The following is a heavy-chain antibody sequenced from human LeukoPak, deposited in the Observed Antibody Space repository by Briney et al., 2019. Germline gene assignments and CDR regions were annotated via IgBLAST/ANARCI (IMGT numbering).Heavy chain of an antibody. V-gene: IGHV1-69*13. CDR2: IIPIFGTA. CDR1: GGTFSNYA. J-gene: IGHJ6*03. D-gene: IGHD3/OR15-3a*01. CDR3: AKVWTSDYYYYMDV. Sequence: ASVKVSCKASGGTFSNYAISWVRQAPGQGLEWMGGIIPIFGTANYAQKFQGRVTITADESTSTAYMELSSLRSEDTAVYCCAKVWTSDYYYYMDVWGKGTTVTVSS.